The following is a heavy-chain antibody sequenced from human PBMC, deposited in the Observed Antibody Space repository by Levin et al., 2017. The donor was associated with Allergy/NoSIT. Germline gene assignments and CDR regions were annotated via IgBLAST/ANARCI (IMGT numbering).Heavy chain of an antibody. Sequence: PSETLSLTCTVSGGSIRSSSYYWGWIRQPPGKGLEWIGSIYYSGSTYYNPSLKSRVTISVDTSKNQFSLKLSSVTAADTAVYYCATCDYGGPPDIWGQGTMVTVSS. CDR2: IYYSGST. CDR1: GGSIRSSSYY. D-gene: IGHD4-23*01. CDR3: ATCDYGGPPDI. V-gene: IGHV4-39*07. J-gene: IGHJ3*02.